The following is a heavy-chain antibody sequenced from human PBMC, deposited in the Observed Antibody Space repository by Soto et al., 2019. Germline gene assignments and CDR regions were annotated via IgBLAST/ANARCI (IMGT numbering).Heavy chain of an antibody. CDR1: GFPVTATY. V-gene: IGHV3-66*01. D-gene: IGHD4-4*01. CDR3: AIGVTTVKSMDV. CDR2: IYGGAGP. J-gene: IGHJ6*04. Sequence: VQLVESGGALVQPGGSLRLSCAASGFPVTATYMTWVRQAPGRGLEWVSLIYGGAGPYYADSVKGRFIISKDSSKNTLYLQMNSLRAEDTAVYYCAIGVTTVKSMDVWGKGTTVTVSS.